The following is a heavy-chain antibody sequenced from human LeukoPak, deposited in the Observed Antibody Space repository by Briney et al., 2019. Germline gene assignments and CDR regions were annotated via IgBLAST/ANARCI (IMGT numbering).Heavy chain of an antibody. V-gene: IGHV4-4*07. D-gene: IGHD4-17*01. CDR2: IYSTGST. Sequence: PSETLSLTCTVSGGSISNYYWSWIRQSAGKGLEWIGRIYSTGSTNYNPSLKSRVTISVDTSKNQFSLKLSSVTAADTAVYYCASLDYGDKPNDYWGQGTLVTVSS. CDR3: ASLDYGDKPNDY. CDR1: GGSISNYY. J-gene: IGHJ4*02.